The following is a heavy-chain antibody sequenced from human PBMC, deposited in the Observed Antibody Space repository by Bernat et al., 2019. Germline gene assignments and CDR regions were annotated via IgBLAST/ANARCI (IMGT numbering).Heavy chain of an antibody. V-gene: IGHV3-30-3*01. CDR1: GFTFSSYA. Sequence: QVQLVESGGGMVQPGRSLRLSCAASGFTFSSYAMHWVRQAPGKGLEWVAVISYDGSNKYYADSVKGRFTISRDNSKNTLYLQMNSLRAEDTAVYYCARGDYDSSGYLFWGQGTLVTVSS. D-gene: IGHD3-22*01. CDR3: ARGDYDSSGYLF. J-gene: IGHJ4*02. CDR2: ISYDGSNK.